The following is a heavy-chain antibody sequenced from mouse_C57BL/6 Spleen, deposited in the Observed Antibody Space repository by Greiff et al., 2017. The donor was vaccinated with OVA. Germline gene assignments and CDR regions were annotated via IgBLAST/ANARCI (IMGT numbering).Heavy chain of an antibody. Sequence: QVQLKESGAELVRPGTSVKVSCKASGYAFTNYLIEWVKQRPGQGLEWIGVINPGSGGTNYNEKFKGKATLTADKSSSTAYMQLSSLTSEDSAVYFCARKGDYTWFAYWGQGTLVTVSA. CDR1: GYAFTNYL. D-gene: IGHD2-4*01. CDR3: ARKGDYTWFAY. CDR2: INPGSGGT. V-gene: IGHV1-54*01. J-gene: IGHJ3*01.